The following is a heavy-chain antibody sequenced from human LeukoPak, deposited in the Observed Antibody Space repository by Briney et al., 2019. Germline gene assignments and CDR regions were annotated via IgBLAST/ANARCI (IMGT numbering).Heavy chain of an antibody. Sequence: PGGSLRLSCAASGFTFSSYSMNWVRQAPGKGLEWVSSISSSSSYIYYADSVKGRFTISRDNAKNSLYLQMNSLRAEDTAVYYCARVYCSSTSCYNAFDIWAKGQWSPSLQ. V-gene: IGHV3-21*01. J-gene: IGHJ3*02. CDR3: ARVYCSSTSCYNAFDI. CDR1: GFTFSSYS. D-gene: IGHD2-2*02. CDR2: ISSSSSYI.